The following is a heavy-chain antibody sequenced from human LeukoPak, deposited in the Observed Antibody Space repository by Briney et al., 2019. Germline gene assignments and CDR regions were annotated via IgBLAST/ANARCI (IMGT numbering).Heavy chain of an antibody. CDR3: ARDSSSWYKRDYFDY. CDR2: ISTRHDYI. J-gene: IGHJ4*02. D-gene: IGHD6-13*01. V-gene: IGHV3-21*01. CDR1: GFTFSNYS. Sequence: GGSLRLSCVASGFTFSNYSMSWVRQAPGKGLEWVSSISTRHDYIYYAASVKGRFTISRDNAKNSLYLLMNSLSAEDTAVYYCARDSSSWYKRDYFDYWGQGTLVTVSS.